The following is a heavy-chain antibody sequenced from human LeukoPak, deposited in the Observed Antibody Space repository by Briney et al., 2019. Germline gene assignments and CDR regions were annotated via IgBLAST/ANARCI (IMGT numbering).Heavy chain of an antibody. J-gene: IGHJ3*02. Sequence: LSLTCAVSGGSISSYNWWSWVRQAPGKGLEWVSVIYSDGRTYYADSVKGRFTISRDNSKNTLYLQMNSLRAEDTAVYYCARDSGRFDVFDIWGQGTMVTVAS. V-gene: IGHV3-53*01. CDR3: ARDSGRFDVFDI. CDR2: IYSDGRT. D-gene: IGHD3-10*01. CDR1: GGSISSYNW.